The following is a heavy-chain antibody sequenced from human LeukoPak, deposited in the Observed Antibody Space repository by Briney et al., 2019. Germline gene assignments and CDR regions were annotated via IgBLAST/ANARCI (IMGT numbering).Heavy chain of an antibody. CDR1: GFTFSNYG. D-gene: IGHD6-13*01. CDR3: AKDQVAAGYYYYMDV. V-gene: IGHV3-23*01. CDR2: ISGSGGST. Sequence: GGSLRLSCATSGFTFSNYGMHWVRQAPGKGLEWVSAISGSGGSTYYADSVKGRFTISRDNSKNTLYLQMNSLRAEDTAVYYCAKDQVAAGYYYYMDVWGKGTTVTVSS. J-gene: IGHJ6*03.